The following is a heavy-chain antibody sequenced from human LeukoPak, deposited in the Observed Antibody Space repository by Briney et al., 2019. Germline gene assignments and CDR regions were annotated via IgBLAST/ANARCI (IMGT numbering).Heavy chain of an antibody. CDR2: ISAYNGNT. D-gene: IGHD3-10*01. CDR3: ARDHLSAVWFGEGDY. V-gene: IGHV1-18*01. Sequence: ASVTVSCKASGYTFTSYGISWVRQAPGQGLEWMGWISAYNGNTNYAQKLRGRVTMTTDTSTSTAYMELRSLRSDDTAVYYCARDHLSAVWFGEGDYWGQGTLVTVSS. J-gene: IGHJ4*02. CDR1: GYTFTSYG.